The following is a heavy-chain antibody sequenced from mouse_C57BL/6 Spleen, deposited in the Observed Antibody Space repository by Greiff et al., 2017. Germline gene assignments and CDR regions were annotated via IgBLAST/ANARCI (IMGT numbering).Heavy chain of an antibody. CDR1: GYTFTDYY. V-gene: IGHV1-26*01. CDR2: INPNNGGT. D-gene: IGHD1-1*01. Sequence: EVQLQQSGPELVKPGASVKISCKASGYTFTDYYMNWVKQSHGKSLEWIGDINPNNGGTSYNQKFKGKATLTVDKSSSTAYMELRSLTSEDSAVYYCASSADYCGSSYGEYWGQGTTLTVSS. J-gene: IGHJ2*01. CDR3: ASSADYCGSSYGEY.